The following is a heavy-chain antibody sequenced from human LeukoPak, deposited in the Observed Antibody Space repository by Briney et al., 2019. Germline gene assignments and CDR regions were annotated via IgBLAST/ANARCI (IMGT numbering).Heavy chain of an antibody. CDR3: AREFIYDILTGSHYDAFDI. CDR2: ISYDGSNK. J-gene: IGHJ3*02. Sequence: GRSLRLSCAASGFTFSSYAMHWVRQAPGKGLEWVAVISYDGSNKYYADSVKGRFTISRDNSKNTLYLQMNSLRAEDTAVYYCAREFIYDILTGSHYDAFDIWGQGTMVTVSS. D-gene: IGHD3-9*01. V-gene: IGHV3-30*04. CDR1: GFTFSSYA.